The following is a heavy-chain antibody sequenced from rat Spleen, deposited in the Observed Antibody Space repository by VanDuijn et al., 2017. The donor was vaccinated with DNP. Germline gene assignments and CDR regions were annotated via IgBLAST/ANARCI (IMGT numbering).Heavy chain of an antibody. D-gene: IGHD1-1*01. CDR2: ISSDGGGT. V-gene: IGHV5-58*01. Sequence: EVQLVESGGGLVQPGRSLKLSCAASGFTFSNYWMFWVRQAPGKGLEWIATISSDGGGTSYSDSVKGRFTISRDNSEDTVYLQMNSLRSEDSATYYCVKDKWFYAMDAWGQGTSVTVSS. CDR1: GFTFSNYW. J-gene: IGHJ4*01. CDR3: VKDKWFYAMDA.